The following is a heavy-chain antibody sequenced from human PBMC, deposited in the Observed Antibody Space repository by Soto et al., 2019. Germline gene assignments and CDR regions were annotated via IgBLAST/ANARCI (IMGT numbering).Heavy chain of an antibody. CDR2: INHSGST. V-gene: IGHV4-34*01. CDR1: GESFSGYY. J-gene: IGHJ5*02. D-gene: IGHD3-3*01. Sequence: SETLSLTCAVYGESFSGYYWSWIRQPPGKGLEWIGEINHSGSTNYNPSLKSRVTISVDTSKNQFSLKLSSVTAADTAVYYCARGVFGVVNWFDPWGQGTLVTVSS. CDR3: ARGVFGVVNWFDP.